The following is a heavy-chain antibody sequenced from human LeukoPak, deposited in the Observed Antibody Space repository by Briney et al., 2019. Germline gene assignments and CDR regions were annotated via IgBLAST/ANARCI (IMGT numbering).Heavy chain of an antibody. D-gene: IGHD2-2*02. J-gene: IGHJ4*02. CDR3: AREVDPGYCSSTSCYTAESFDY. CDR2: ISAYNGNT. V-gene: IGHV1-18*01. Sequence: GASVKVSCKASGYTFTSYGISWVRQAPGQGLEWMGWISAYNGNTNYAQKLQGRVTMTTDTSTSTAYMELRSLRSDDTAVYYCAREVDPGYCSSTSCYTAESFDYWGQGTLVTVSS. CDR1: GYTFTSYG.